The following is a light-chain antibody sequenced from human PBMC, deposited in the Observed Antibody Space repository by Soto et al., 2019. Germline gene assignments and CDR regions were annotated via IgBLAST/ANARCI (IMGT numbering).Light chain of an antibody. J-gene: IGKJ1*01. Sequence: EIVMTQSPAALSLSPGERATLSCRASPSVSSTNLAWYQQKPGQAPRLVIYAASSRASGIPERFSGSGSGTDFTLTISRLEAEDFAVYYCQQRSNWPVTFGQGTKVDI. CDR3: QQRSNWPVT. CDR2: AAS. CDR1: PSVSSTN. V-gene: IGKV3D-20*02.